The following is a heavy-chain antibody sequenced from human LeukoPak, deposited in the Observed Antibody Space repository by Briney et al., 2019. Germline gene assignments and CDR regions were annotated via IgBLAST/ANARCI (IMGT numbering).Heavy chain of an antibody. D-gene: IGHD5-12*01. CDR3: AKGVYSGLIFGLFDY. J-gene: IGHJ4*02. CDR1: GFTFSSYG. V-gene: IGHV3-30*02. CDR2: IRYDGSNK. Sequence: GGSLRLSCAASGFTFSSYGMHWVRQAPGKGLEWVAFIRYDGSNKYYADSVKGRFTISRDNSKNTLYLQMNSLRAEDTAVYYCAKGVYSGLIFGLFDYWGQGALVTASS.